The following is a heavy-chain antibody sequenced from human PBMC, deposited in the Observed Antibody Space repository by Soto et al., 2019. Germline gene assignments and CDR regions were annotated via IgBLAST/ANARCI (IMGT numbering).Heavy chain of an antibody. V-gene: IGHV4-31*03. CDR1: GGSISSGGYY. CDR2: IYYSGST. CDR3: ARDLTIYRHHYFEY. D-gene: IGHD4-17*01. Sequence: SETLSLTCTVFGGSISSGGYYWSWIRQHPGKGLEWIGYIYYSGSTYYNPSLKSRVTISVDTSKNQFSLKLSSVTAADTAVYYCARDLTIYRHHYFEYWGQGTLVTVSS. J-gene: IGHJ4*02.